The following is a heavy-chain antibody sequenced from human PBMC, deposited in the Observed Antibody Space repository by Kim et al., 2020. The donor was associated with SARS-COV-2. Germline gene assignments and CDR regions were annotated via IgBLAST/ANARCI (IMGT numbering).Heavy chain of an antibody. D-gene: IGHD6-13*01. V-gene: IGHV3-23*01. CDR1: GFTFSSYP. J-gene: IGHJ6*02. CDR2: ISGSDGST. Sequence: GGSLRLSCAASGFTFSSYPMNWVRQAPGKGLEWVSGISGSDGSTNYADSVKGRFTISRDNSKNTLYLQINSLRAEDTALYYCARGKQQLGFSYYYYAMDVWGQGTTVTVSS. CDR3: ARGKQQLGFSYYYYAMDV.